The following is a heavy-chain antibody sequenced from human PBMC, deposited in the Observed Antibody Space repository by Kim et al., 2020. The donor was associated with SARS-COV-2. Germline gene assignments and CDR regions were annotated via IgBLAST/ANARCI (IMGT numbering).Heavy chain of an antibody. V-gene: IGHV4-4*02. D-gene: IGHD6-19*01. CDR1: GVSMSSSNW. CDR3: ARAVSSAWTLRDWFDH. CDR2: ISHSGTT. J-gene: IGHJ5*02. Sequence: SETLSLTCAVSGVSMSSSNWWGWVRQPPGKGLEWIGEISHSGTTEYNAALKSRVTISVDKSKNQFSLKLTSVTAADTAVYFCARAVSSAWTLRDWFDHWGQGTLVTVSS.